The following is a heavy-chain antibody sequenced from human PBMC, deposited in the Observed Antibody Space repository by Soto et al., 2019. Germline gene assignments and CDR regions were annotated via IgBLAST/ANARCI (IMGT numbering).Heavy chain of an antibody. CDR2: IYHSRSS. CDR3: ATAPRITIFGVGPYYYYGMDG. CDR1: GGSISSSNW. Sequence: QVQLQESGPGLVKPSGTLSLTCAVSGGSISSSNWWSWVRQPPGKGLEWIGEIYHSRSSNYNPSLKCRDTLSVDKSKNPFSLKLSSVTAADTAVYYCATAPRITIFGVGPYYYYGMDGWGQGTTVTVSS. V-gene: IGHV4-4*02. D-gene: IGHD3-3*01. J-gene: IGHJ6*02.